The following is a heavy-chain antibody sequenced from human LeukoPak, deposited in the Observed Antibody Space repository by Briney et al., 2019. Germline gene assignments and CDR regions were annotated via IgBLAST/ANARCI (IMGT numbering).Heavy chain of an antibody. J-gene: IGHJ4*02. Sequence: SETLSLTCTVSGGSITSYYWSWIRQPPGKGLESIGYIYYSGSASYNPSLKSRVTMSIDTSKNQFSLKLRSVTAADTAVYYCARDRFGEYFDYWGQGTLDTVSS. CDR3: ARDRFGEYFDY. CDR2: IYYSGSA. D-gene: IGHD3-10*01. CDR1: GGSITSYY. V-gene: IGHV4-59*01.